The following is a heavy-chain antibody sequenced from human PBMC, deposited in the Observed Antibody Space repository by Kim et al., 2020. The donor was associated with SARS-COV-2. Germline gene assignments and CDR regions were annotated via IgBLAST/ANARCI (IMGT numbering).Heavy chain of an antibody. CDR2: IYYSGST. Sequence: SETLSHTCTVSGASISSYYWSWIRQPPGKGLEWIGYIYYSGSTNYNPSFNSRVTISVDTSKNQFSLKLSSVTAADTAVYYCARRGGYDSSGYYYGTWYF. D-gene: IGHD3-22*01. CDR3: ARRGGYDSSGYYYGTWYF. J-gene: IGHJ2*01. V-gene: IGHV4-59*08. CDR1: GASISSYY.